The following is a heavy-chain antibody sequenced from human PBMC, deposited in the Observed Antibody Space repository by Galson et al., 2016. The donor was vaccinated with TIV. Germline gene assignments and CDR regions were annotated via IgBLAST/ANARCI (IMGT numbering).Heavy chain of an antibody. D-gene: IGHD4-23*01. J-gene: IGHJ4*03. CDR1: GYTFIDFY. Sequence: SVKVSCKASGYTFIDFYMHWVRQAPGQGLEWMGRITPKTGFTNYAQDLQGRVTMTRDTSSSTVYMELSRLTFDDTAVYYCARSYSSWGNSCYLDYWGQGTPVTVSS. V-gene: IGHV1-2*06. CDR2: ITPKTGFT. CDR3: ARSYSSWGNSCYLDY.